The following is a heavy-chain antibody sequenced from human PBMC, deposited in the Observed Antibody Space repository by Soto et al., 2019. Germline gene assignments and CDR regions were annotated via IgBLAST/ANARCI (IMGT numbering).Heavy chain of an antibody. J-gene: IGHJ4*01. V-gene: IGHV2-5*02. Sequence: QITLQESGPTLVKPTQTLTLTCTLFGFLISSAGVGVGWFRQSLGKALEWLALIFWDDDKRYSQSLKTRLTNTKYTSEDQVVLTMTNMYPVDTATYYCAHIRWCSGRKDYFDFQGQGTLVTVSS. D-gene: IGHD3-10*02. CDR2: IFWDDDK. CDR1: GFLISSAGVG. CDR3: AHIRWCSGRKDYFDF.